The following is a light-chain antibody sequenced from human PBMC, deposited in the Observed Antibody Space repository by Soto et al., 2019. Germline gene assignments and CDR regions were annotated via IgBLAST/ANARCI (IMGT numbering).Light chain of an antibody. CDR1: SSDVGSYDL. CDR2: EVT. Sequence: QSALTQPASVSGSPGQSIAISCTGTSSDVGSYDLVSWYQQHPGKAPKLMIYEVTKRPSGVSSRFSGSKSGNTASLTISGLQAEDDADYYCCSSAGGGTYVSGPGTKVTVL. CDR3: CSSAGGGTYV. V-gene: IGLV2-23*02. J-gene: IGLJ1*01.